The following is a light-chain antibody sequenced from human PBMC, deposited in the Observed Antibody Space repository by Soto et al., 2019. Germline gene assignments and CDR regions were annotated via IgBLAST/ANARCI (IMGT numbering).Light chain of an antibody. CDR1: QSVRSNF. CDR3: HQYDSSPLT. V-gene: IGKV3-20*01. Sequence: EIVLTQSPGTLSLSPGERATLSCRASQSVRSNFLAWYQQRPGQAPSLLIYGASSRATGVPDRFSGSGSGTDFTLTISRLEPEDYAVYYCHQYDSSPLTFGGGTKVEIK. J-gene: IGKJ4*01. CDR2: GAS.